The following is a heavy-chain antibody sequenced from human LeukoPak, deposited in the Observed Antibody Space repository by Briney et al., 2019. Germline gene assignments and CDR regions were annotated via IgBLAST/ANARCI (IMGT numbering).Heavy chain of an antibody. CDR2: VNPNNGDA. V-gene: IGHV1-8*02. CDR3: ARGLGTYWGKDFLNWFDP. D-gene: IGHD7-27*01. CDR1: GYSFTNYD. Sequence: ASVKVSCKASGYSFTNYDINWVRQAAGQGLEWMGWVNPNNGDAGFSQKFQGRVTLTSNTSLTTAYMELTSLTSEDTAVYYCARGLGTYWGKDFLNWFDPWGQGALVTVSS. J-gene: IGHJ5*02.